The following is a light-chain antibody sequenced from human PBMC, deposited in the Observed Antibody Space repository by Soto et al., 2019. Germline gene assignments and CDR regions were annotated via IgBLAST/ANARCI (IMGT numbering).Light chain of an antibody. J-gene: IGLJ2*01. CDR1: SSDLGRYNR. Sequence: QSALTQPPSVSGSPGQSVTISCTGASSDLGRYNRVSWYQQPPGTAPKLLIYEVRNRPSGVPDRFSGSKSANTASLTISGLQAEDEADYYCSSYTSSSTLVFGGGTKVTVL. CDR2: EVR. V-gene: IGLV2-18*02. CDR3: SSYTSSSTLV.